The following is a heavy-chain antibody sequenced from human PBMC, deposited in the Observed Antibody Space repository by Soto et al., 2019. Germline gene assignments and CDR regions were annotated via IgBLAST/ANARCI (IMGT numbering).Heavy chain of an antibody. J-gene: IGHJ4*02. CDR3: AKDLVVVTAIPDYFDY. V-gene: IGHV3-30*18. D-gene: IGHD2-21*02. Sequence: QVQLVESGGGVVQPGRSLRLSCAASGFTFSSYGMHWVRQAPGKGLEWVAVISYDGSNKYYADSVKGRFTISRDNSKNTLYLQMNSLRAEDTAVYYCAKDLVVVTAIPDYFDYWGPGTLVTVSS. CDR2: ISYDGSNK. CDR1: GFTFSSYG.